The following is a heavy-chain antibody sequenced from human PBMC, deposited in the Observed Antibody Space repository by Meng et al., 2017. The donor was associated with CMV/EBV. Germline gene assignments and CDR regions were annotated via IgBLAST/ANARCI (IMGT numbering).Heavy chain of an antibody. V-gene: IGHV3-30*04. CDR2: ISYDGSNK. Sequence: GESLKISCAASGFTFSSYAMHWDRQAPGKGLEWVAVISYDGSNKYYADSVKGRFTISRDNSKNTLYLQMNSLRAEDTAVYYCERHYGYWGQGTLVTVSS. CDR3: ERHYGY. J-gene: IGHJ4*02. D-gene: IGHD3-10*01. CDR1: GFTFSSYA.